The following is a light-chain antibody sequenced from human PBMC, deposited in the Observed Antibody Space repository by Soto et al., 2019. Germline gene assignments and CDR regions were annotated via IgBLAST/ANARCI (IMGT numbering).Light chain of an antibody. J-gene: IGLJ3*02. Sequence: QSALTQPPSASGSPGQSVTISCTGTSSDVGGYNYVSWYQQHPGKAPKLMIYEVSKRPSGVPDRFSGSKSGNTASLTVSGLQAEDEADYYCSSNSGGNKWVFGGGTKLTVL. CDR1: SSDVGGYNY. CDR3: SSNSGGNKWV. CDR2: EVS. V-gene: IGLV2-8*01.